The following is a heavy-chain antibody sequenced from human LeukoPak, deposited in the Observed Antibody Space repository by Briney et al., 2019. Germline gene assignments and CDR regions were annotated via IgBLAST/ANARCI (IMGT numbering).Heavy chain of an antibody. V-gene: IGHV3-23*01. CDR2: INENAANT. CDR1: GFTFSNYG. Sequence: PGGSLRLPCAASGFTFSNYGMSWVRQAPGKGLEWVSTINENAANTHYADSVKGRFTISRDNSKNTLLLQMNSLRADDTALYYCTKGDGGWYPIDYWGQGTLVIVSS. CDR3: TKGDGGWYPIDY. J-gene: IGHJ4*02. D-gene: IGHD6-19*01.